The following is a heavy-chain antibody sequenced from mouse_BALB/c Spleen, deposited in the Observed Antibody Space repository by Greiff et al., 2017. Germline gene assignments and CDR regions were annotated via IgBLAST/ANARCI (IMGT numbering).Heavy chain of an antibody. CDR3: ARSPYDYEAWAMDY. CDR2: IYPGNVNT. CDR1: GYTFTSYY. J-gene: IGHJ4*01. Sequence: QVQLKESGPELVKPGASVRISCKASGYTFTSYYIHWVKQRPGQGLEWIGWIYPGNVNTKYNEKFKGKATLTADKSSSTAYMQLSSLTSEDSAVYFCARSPYDYEAWAMDYWGQGTSVTVSS. V-gene: IGHV1S56*01. D-gene: IGHD2-4*01.